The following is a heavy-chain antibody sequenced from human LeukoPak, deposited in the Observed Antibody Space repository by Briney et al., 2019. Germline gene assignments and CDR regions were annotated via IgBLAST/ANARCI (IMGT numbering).Heavy chain of an antibody. CDR3: TGHHQAYSRTY. D-gene: IGHD4-11*01. V-gene: IGHV3-74*01. Sequence: QSGGSLRLSCAASGFSFSTYNMNWVRQAPGKGLVWVSRISTDASSTTYADSVKGRFTISRDNAKDTLYLQMNSLRAEGTAVYYCTGHHQAYSRTYWGQGTLVTVSS. CDR1: GFSFSTYN. CDR2: ISTDASST. J-gene: IGHJ4*02.